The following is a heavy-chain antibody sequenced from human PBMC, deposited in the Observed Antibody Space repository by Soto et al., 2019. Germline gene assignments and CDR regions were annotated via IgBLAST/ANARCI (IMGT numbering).Heavy chain of an antibody. V-gene: IGHV4-39*01. Sequence: PSETLSLTCTVSGGSISSSSYYWGWIRQPPGKGLEWIGSIYYSGSTYYNPSLKSRVTISVDTSKNQFSLKLSSVTAADTAVYYCARRNVLLWFGELLQDAFDIWGQGTMVTVSS. CDR3: ARRNVLLWFGELLQDAFDI. CDR2: IYYSGST. CDR1: GGSISSSSYY. J-gene: IGHJ3*02. D-gene: IGHD3-10*01.